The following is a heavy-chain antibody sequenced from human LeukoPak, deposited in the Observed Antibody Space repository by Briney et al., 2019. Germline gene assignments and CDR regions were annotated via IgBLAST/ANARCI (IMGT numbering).Heavy chain of an antibody. D-gene: IGHD6-19*01. V-gene: IGHV3-23*01. CDR3: AKGYSSGWRGALDY. CDR1: GFTFSSYA. Sequence: GGSLRLSCAASGFTFSSYAMSWVCQAPGKGLEWVSAISGSGGSTYYADSVKGRFTISRDNSRNTLYLQMNSLRAEDTAVYYCAKGYSSGWRGALDYWGQGTLVTVSS. J-gene: IGHJ4*02. CDR2: ISGSGGST.